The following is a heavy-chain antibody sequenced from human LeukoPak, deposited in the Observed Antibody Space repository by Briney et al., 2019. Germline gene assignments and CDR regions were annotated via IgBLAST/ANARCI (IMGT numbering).Heavy chain of an antibody. CDR1: GFTFSSYW. V-gene: IGHV3-7*01. CDR2: INHNGNVN. Sequence: PGGSLRLSCAASGFTFSSYWMNWARQAPGKGLEWVASINHNGNVNYYVDSVKGRFTISRDNAKNSLYLQMNSLRAEDTAVYYCARGADVYYYYGMDVWGQGTTVTVSS. J-gene: IGHJ6*02. CDR3: ARGADVYYYYGMDV.